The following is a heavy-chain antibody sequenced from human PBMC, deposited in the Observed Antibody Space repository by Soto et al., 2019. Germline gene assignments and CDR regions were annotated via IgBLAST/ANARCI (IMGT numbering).Heavy chain of an antibody. CDR2: IYYSGST. D-gene: IGHD6-19*01. V-gene: IGHV4-59*08. Sequence: SETLSLTCSVSGGSISSYYWIWIRQPPGKGLEWIGYIYYSGSTNYNPSLKSRVTISVDTSKNQFSLKLSSVTAADTAVYYCARLAVAGTPDWFDPWGQGTLVTV. CDR3: ARLAVAGTPDWFDP. CDR1: GGSISSYY. J-gene: IGHJ5*02.